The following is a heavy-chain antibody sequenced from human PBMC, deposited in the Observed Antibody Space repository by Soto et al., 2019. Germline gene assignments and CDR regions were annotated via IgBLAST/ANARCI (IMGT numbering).Heavy chain of an antibody. V-gene: IGHV4-4*02. D-gene: IGHD6-13*01. J-gene: IGHJ4*02. CDR1: GGSISSSNW. Sequence: QVQLQESGPGLVKPSGTLSLTCAVSGGSISSSNWWRWVRQSPGRGLEWIGDVFHSGSTNYNPSLKSRVSISLDKSKNQFSLKLSSVTAADTAVYYCARGNPFDHWGQGTLVTVSS. CDR3: ARGNPFDH. CDR2: VFHSGST.